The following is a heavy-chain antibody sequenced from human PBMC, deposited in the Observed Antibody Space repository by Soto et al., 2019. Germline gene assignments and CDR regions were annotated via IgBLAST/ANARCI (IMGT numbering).Heavy chain of an antibody. CDR1: GYTFTSYG. J-gene: IGHJ5*02. Sequence: ASVKVSCKASGYTFTSYGISWVRQAPGQGLEWMGWISAYNGNTNYAQKLQGRVTMTTDTSTSTAYMELRSLRSDDTAVYYCARVEWELREVSWFDPGGQGTLVTVSS. CDR3: ARVEWELREVSWFDP. D-gene: IGHD1-26*01. V-gene: IGHV1-18*01. CDR2: ISAYNGNT.